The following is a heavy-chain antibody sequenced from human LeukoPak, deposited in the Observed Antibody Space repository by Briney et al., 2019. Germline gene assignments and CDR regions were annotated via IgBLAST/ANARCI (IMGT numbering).Heavy chain of an antibody. V-gene: IGHV4-30-4*08. CDR3: ARGSQVDDFWSGYRAPLDY. CDR2: IYYSGST. CDR1: GGSISSGDYY. Sequence: SQTLFLTCTVSGGSISSGDYYWSWIRQPPGKGLEWIGYIYYSGSTYYNPSLKSRVTISVDTSKNQFSLKLSSVTAADTAVYFCARGSQVDDFWSGYRAPLDYWGQGTLVTVSS. D-gene: IGHD3-3*01. J-gene: IGHJ4*02.